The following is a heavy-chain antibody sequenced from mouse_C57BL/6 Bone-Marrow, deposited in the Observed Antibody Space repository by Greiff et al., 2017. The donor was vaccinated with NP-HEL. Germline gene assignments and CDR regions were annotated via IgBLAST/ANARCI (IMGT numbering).Heavy chain of an antibody. V-gene: IGHV3-1*01. Sequence: VQLKESGPGMVKPSQSLSLTCTVTGYSITSGYDWHWIRHFPGNKLEWMGYISYSGSTNYNPSLKSRISITHDTSKNHFFLKLNSVTTEDTATYYCAGDSYYSNYVAYWGQGTLVTVSA. CDR2: ISYSGST. CDR3: AGDSYYSNYVAY. D-gene: IGHD2-5*01. J-gene: IGHJ3*01. CDR1: GYSITSGYD.